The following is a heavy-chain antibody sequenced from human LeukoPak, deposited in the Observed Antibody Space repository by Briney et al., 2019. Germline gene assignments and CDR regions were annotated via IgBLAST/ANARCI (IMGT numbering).Heavy chain of an antibody. CDR3: ARGSGSYYFDY. Sequence: GGSLRLSCAASGFTFSSYAMHWVRQAPGKGLEWVAVISYDGSNKYYAGSVKGRFTISRDNSKNTLYLQMNSLRAEDTAVYYCARGSGSYYFDYWGQGTLVTVSS. CDR1: GFTFSSYA. V-gene: IGHV3-30*04. J-gene: IGHJ4*02. CDR2: ISYDGSNK. D-gene: IGHD1-26*01.